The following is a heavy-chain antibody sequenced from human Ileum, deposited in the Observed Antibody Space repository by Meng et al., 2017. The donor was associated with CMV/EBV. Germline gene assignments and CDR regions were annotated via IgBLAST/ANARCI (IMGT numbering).Heavy chain of an antibody. CDR2: INPDGDTT. D-gene: IGHD3-10*01. Sequence: QGQVVQSGAEVKKPGASVKVSWQAARDTFSGFYIHWVRQAPGQGLEWMGMINPDGDTTIYAQKFEGRITVTRDTSTITVYMELSDLRSGDTAVYYCTRGIYFGSGSPLGWFDPWGQGTLVTVSS. CDR1: RDTFSGFY. V-gene: IGHV1-46*01. CDR3: TRGIYFGSGSPLGWFDP. J-gene: IGHJ5*02.